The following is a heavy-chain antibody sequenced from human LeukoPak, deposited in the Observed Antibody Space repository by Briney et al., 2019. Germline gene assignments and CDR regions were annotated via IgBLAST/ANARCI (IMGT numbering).Heavy chain of an antibody. J-gene: IGHJ4*02. CDR3: AKDWGYGSGSYFDY. D-gene: IGHD3-10*01. V-gene: IGHV3-21*04. CDR1: GFTFSSYS. Sequence: GGSLRLSCAASGFTFSSYSMNWVRQAPGKGLEWVSSISSSSSYIYYADSVKGRFTISRDNAKNSLYLQMNSLRAEDTALYYCAKDWGYGSGSYFDYWGQGTLVTVSS. CDR2: ISSSSSYI.